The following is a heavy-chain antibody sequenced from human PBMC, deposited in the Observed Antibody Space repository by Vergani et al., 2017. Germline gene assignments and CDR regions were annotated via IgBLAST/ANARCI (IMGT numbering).Heavy chain of an antibody. J-gene: IGHJ4*02. Sequence: EVQLLQSGGGVIQPGGSVRLSCAASGFTFSACPMTWVRQAPGKGLEWVSAISGSGGNTFYTDSVKGRFTISRDNSKDTLYLQMNNLRTEDTAIYYCAKQYFVSGNYLFDYWGQGTLVTVSS. CDR1: GFTFSACP. D-gene: IGHD3-10*01. V-gene: IGHV3-23*01. CDR2: ISGSGGNT. CDR3: AKQYFVSGNYLFDY.